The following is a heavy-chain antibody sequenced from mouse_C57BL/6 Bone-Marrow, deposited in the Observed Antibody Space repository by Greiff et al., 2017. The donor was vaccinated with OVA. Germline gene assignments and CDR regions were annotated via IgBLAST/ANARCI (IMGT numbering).Heavy chain of an antibody. J-gene: IGHJ4*01. D-gene: IGHD2-1*01. V-gene: IGHV5-12*01. CDR2: ISNGGGST. CDR3: ARRGVYGNHAMDY. CDR1: GFTFSDYY. Sequence: EVQLVESGGGLVQPGGSLKLSCAASGFTFSDYYMYWVRQTPEKRLEWVAYISNGGGSTYYPDTVKGRFTISRDNAKNTLYLQMSRLKSEDTAMYYCARRGVYGNHAMDYWGQGTSVTVSS.